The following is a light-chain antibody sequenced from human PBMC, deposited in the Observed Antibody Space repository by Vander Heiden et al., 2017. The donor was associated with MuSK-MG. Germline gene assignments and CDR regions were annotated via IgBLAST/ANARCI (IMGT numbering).Light chain of an antibody. J-gene: IGKJ1*01. Sequence: DIQMTQSPSSLSASVGDRVSITCRASQSIRSSLNWFQQKPEKAPKLLIYSASSLQSGVPSRFSGSGSGTDFTLSISSLQPEDFATYYCQQTYTTPWTFAQGTRVEIK. V-gene: IGKV1-39*01. CDR2: SAS. CDR1: QSIRSS. CDR3: QQTYTTPWT.